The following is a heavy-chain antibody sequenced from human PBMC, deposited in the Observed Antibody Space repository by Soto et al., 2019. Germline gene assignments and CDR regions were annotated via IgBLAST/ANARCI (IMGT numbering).Heavy chain of an antibody. CDR1: GGSLSGYY. CDR3: ARDAKSYYYLITMYYFDS. Sequence: PSETLSLTCAVYGGSLSGYYWNWIRQPPGKGLEWIGEINHSGNTNYNPSLKSRVTISVDASKNQFSLNLNSVTATDTAVYYCARDAKSYYYLITMYYFDSWGPGTLVTVSS. CDR2: INHSGNT. V-gene: IGHV4-34*01. J-gene: IGHJ4*02. D-gene: IGHD3-3*01.